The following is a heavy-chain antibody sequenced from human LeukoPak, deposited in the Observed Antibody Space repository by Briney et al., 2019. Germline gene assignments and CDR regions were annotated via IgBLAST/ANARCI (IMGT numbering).Heavy chain of an antibody. V-gene: IGHV1-8*01. D-gene: IGHD6-6*01. CDR2: MNPNSGNT. CDR1: GYTFTSYD. Sequence: ASVKVSCKASGYTFTSYDINWVRQATGQGLEWMGWMNPNSGNTGYAQKFQGRVTMTRNTSISTAYMELSSLRSEDTAVYYCARKPRSYSSSSNWFDPWGQGTLVTVS. J-gene: IGHJ5*02. CDR3: ARKPRSYSSSSNWFDP.